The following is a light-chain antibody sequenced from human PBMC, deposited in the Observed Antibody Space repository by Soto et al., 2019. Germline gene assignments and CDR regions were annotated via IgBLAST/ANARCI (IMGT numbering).Light chain of an antibody. CDR3: CSYAGGRTYV. J-gene: IGLJ1*01. CDR1: SSDVGSYNL. CDR2: EDA. Sequence: QSALTQPASVSGSPGQSITISCTGTSSDVGSYNLVSWYQYHPGKAPKLIIYEDAKRPSGVSNRFSGSKSGYTASLTISGLQAEDEADFYCCSYAGGRTYVFGTGNKVTVL. V-gene: IGLV2-23*01.